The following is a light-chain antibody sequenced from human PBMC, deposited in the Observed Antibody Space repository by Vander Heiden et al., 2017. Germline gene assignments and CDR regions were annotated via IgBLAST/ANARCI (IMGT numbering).Light chain of an antibody. CDR3: QQYSDWPRT. Sequence: EIVMTQSPAILSASPGERATLSCRASRSVSANLAWYQQKPGQAPRLIIYGTSTRATGVPARFSGSGSGTQFILSISRLQSEDFALYYCQQYSDWPRTFGQRTKVEIK. J-gene: IGKJ1*01. V-gene: IGKV3-15*01. CDR1: RSVSAN. CDR2: GTS.